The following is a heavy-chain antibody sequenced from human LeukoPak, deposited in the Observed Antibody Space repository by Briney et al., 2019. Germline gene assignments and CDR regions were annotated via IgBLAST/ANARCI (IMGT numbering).Heavy chain of an antibody. CDR1: GFIFNNYA. CDR3: AKDTPFGGY. D-gene: IGHD3-16*01. Sequence: PGGSLRLSCAGSGFIFNNYAMHWVRQPPGKGLEWVSGISWNSGTIDYADSVRGRFTISRDNAKNSLYLQMDSLRVEDTAFYYCAKDTPFGGYWGQGTLVTVSS. CDR2: ISWNSGTI. V-gene: IGHV3-9*01. J-gene: IGHJ4*02.